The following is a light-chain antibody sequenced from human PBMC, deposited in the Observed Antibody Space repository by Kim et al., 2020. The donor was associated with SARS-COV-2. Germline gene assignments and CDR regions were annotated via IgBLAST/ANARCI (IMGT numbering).Light chain of an antibody. Sequence: EIVLTQSPATLSLSPGERATLPCRASQSVSSHLAWYQQKTGKGPRLLIYDASTRATGNPARFSGSGSGTEFTLTISSLQSEDFAVYYCLQSKNWPPIPLGQGKRSGIK. CDR2: DAS. CDR1: QSVSSH. CDR3: LQSKNWPPIP. J-gene: IGKJ5*01. V-gene: IGKV3-15*01.